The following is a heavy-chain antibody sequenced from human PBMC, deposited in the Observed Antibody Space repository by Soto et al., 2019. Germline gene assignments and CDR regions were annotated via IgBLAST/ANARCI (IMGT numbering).Heavy chain of an antibody. CDR1: GGSISSYY. CDR2: IYTSGST. CDR3: ARDTRPGDKYYYYGMDV. J-gene: IGHJ6*02. V-gene: IGHV4-4*07. D-gene: IGHD7-27*01. Sequence: PSETLSLTCTVSGGSISSYYWSWIRQPAGKGLEWIGRIYTSGSTNYNPSLKSRVTMSVDTSKNQFSLKLSSVTAADTAVYYCARDTRPGDKYYYYGMDVWGQGTTVTVSS.